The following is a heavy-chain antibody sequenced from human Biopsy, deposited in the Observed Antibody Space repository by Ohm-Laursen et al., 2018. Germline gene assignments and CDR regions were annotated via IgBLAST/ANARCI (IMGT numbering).Heavy chain of an antibody. Sequence: PLETLSLTCAVYGGTYSGYYWSWIRQPPGKGLEWIGEVHHDGRANYNPSLKSRVTISGDMSKKQFSLKLSGVTAADTAVYYCARFIVPSLHCSNGVCPIRWFDPWGQGTLVTVFS. D-gene: IGHD2-2*01. CDR3: ARFIVPSLHCSNGVCPIRWFDP. CDR1: GGTYSGYY. CDR2: VHHDGRA. J-gene: IGHJ5*02. V-gene: IGHV4-34*01.